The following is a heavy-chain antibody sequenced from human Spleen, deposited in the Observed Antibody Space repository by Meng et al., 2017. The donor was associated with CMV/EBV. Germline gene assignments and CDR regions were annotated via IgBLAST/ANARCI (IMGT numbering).Heavy chain of an antibody. CDR1: GFTFSNNW. D-gene: IGHD3-10*01. Sequence: GGSLRLSCVASGFTFSNNWMGWARQAPGKGLEWVANIKQDGSEKYYGDSVKGRFTISRDNAKNSLYLQMNSLRVEDTAVYYCARWFGGWFDSWGQGTLVTVSS. CDR2: IKQDGSEK. J-gene: IGHJ5*01. CDR3: ARWFGGWFDS. V-gene: IGHV3-7*01.